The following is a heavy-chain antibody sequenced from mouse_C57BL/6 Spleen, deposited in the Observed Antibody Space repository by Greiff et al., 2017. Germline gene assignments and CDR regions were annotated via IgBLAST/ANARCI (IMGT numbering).Heavy chain of an antibody. CDR3: AREGTTGVARYFDV. CDR1: GYTFTSYW. Sequence: VQLQQPGAELVKPGASVKLSCKASGYTFTSYWMHWVKQRPGRGLEWIGRIDPISGGTKYNEKFKSKATLTVDKPASTAYMQLSSLTSEDSAVYYCAREGTTGVARYFDVWGTGTTVTVSS. D-gene: IGHD1-1*01. J-gene: IGHJ1*03. CDR2: IDPISGGT. V-gene: IGHV1-72*01.